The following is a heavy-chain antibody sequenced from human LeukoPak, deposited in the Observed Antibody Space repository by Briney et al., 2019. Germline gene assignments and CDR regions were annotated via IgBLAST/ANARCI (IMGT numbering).Heavy chain of an antibody. CDR3: ARGIREWLLYH. CDR2: VNHSGST. J-gene: IGHJ5*02. D-gene: IGHD3-3*01. CDR1: GFTFSSYW. Sequence: PGGSLRLSCAASGFTFSSYWMSWVRQAPGKGPEWIGEVNHSGSTNYNPSLKSRVTISVDMSKNQSSLKLSSVTAADTAVYYCARGIREWLLYHWGQGTLVTVSS. V-gene: IGHV4-34*01.